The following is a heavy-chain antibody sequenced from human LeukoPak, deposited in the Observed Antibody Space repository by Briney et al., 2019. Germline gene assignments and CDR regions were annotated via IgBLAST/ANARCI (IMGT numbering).Heavy chain of an antibody. CDR1: GGSISSSSYY. CDR3: ARRGNSFFDY. V-gene: IGHV4-39*01. D-gene: IGHD6-13*01. Sequence: PSETLSLTCTVSGGSISSSSYYWGWIRQPPGKGLEWIGSIYYSGSTYYNPSLKSRVTISVDTSKNQFSLKLSSVTAADTAVYYCARRGNSFFDYWGQGTLVTVSS. CDR2: IYYSGST. J-gene: IGHJ4*02.